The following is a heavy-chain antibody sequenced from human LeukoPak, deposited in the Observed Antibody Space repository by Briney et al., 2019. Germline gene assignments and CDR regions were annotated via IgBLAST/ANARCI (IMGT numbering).Heavy chain of an antibody. CDR3: ARGFPGGVYYFDY. Sequence: SETPPLTCTVSGASISSNFWSWIRPPPGKGLEWIGYIYYSGSTNYSPSLKSRVTIPVDTSKNQFSLKLSSVTAADTAVYYCARGFPGGVYYFDYWGQGTLVTVSS. CDR2: IYYSGST. CDR1: GASISSNF. J-gene: IGHJ4*02. D-gene: IGHD3-3*01. V-gene: IGHV4-59*01.